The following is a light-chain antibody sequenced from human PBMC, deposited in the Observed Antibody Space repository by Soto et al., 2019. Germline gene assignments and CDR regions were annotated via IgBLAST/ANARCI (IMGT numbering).Light chain of an antibody. CDR2: DAS. Sequence: AIQLTQSPSSLSASVGDRVTITCRASQDINSALAWYQQKAGRALKLLIYDASNLESGVPSRFSGSGSGTDFSLTISSLQPEDFATYYCQQFNSFPLTFGGGTKVEIK. V-gene: IGKV1-13*02. CDR1: QDINSA. J-gene: IGKJ4*01. CDR3: QQFNSFPLT.